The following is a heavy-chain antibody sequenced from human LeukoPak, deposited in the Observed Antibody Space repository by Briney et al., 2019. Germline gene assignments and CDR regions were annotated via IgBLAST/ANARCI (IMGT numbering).Heavy chain of an antibody. J-gene: IGHJ5*02. CDR1: GYTFTSYY. Sequence: ASVKVSCKASGYTFTSYYMHWVRQAPGQGLEWMGKINPSVVRPSYAQKFQGRVTMTRDMSTSTVYMELSSLRSDDTAVYNCARVVTPRYCSTTSCYWKGWFDPWGQGTLVTVSS. CDR2: INPSVVRP. V-gene: IGHV1-46*01. CDR3: ARVVTPRYCSTTSCYWKGWFDP. D-gene: IGHD2-2*01.